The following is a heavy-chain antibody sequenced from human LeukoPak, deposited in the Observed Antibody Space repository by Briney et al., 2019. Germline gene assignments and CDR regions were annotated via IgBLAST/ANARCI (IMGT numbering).Heavy chain of an antibody. CDR1: GDSITTDY. CDR2: IYRLGNT. CDR3: AGRGQRYFRD. J-gene: IGHJ1*01. V-gene: IGHV4-4*08. Sequence: SETLSLTCSASGDSITTDYWSWIRQPPGKGREGIGYIYRLGNTDYNPSLKSRVTISVDTSKNQLSLNLSSVTAADTAVYYCAGRGQRYFRDWGQGTLVTVSS.